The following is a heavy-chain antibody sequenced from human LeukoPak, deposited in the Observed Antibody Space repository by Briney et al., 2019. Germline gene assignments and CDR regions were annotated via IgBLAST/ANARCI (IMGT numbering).Heavy chain of an antibody. CDR1: GYTFTGYY. J-gene: IGHJ6*03. CDR3: ARSVRYLVVAGYNENYYYFMDV. CDR2: INPNSGGT. V-gene: IGHV1-2*02. D-gene: IGHD6-19*01. Sequence: ASVKVSCKASGYTFTGYYMHWVRQAPGQGLEWMGWINPNSGGTNYAQKFQGRVTMTRDTSISTAYMELSRLRSDDTAVYYCARSVRYLVVAGYNENYYYFMDVWGQGTTVT.